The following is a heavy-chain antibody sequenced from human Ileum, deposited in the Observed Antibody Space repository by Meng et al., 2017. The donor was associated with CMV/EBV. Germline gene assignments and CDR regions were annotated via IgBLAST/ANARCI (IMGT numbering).Heavy chain of an antibody. D-gene: IGHD6-13*01. J-gene: IGHJ4*02. CDR2: IYTSGST. CDR1: GTSIMGYY. CDR3: AREGSAVH. Sequence: QVRVQGAGPGLGQPSETLSLTRTVSGTSIMGYYWSWIRQSAAKGLEWIGRIYTSGSTNYNPSLHSRVSMSIDTSKNQFSLKLRSVTAADTAVYYCAREGSAVHWGQGTLVTVSS. V-gene: IGHV4-4*07.